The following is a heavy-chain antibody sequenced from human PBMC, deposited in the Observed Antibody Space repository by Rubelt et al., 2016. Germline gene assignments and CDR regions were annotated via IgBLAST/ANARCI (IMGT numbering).Heavy chain of an antibody. CDR1: GFTFSDYY. CDR3: ARDYGGGSGTPFDI. J-gene: IGHJ3*02. Sequence: AASGFTFSDYYMSWIRQAPGKGLEWVSYISSSSSYTNYADSVKGRFTISRDNAKNSLYRQMNSLRAEDTAVYYCARDYGGGSGTPFDIWGQGTTVTVSS. D-gene: IGHD3-10*01. V-gene: IGHV3-11*05. CDR2: ISSSSSYT.